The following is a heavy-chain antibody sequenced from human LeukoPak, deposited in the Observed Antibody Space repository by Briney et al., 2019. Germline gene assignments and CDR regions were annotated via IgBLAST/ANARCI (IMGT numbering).Heavy chain of an antibody. CDR1: GGTFSSYA. J-gene: IGHJ6*03. D-gene: IGHD2-2*01. V-gene: IGHV1-69*13. CDR2: IIPIFGTA. Sequence: SVKVSCKASGGTFSSYAISWVRQAPGQGLEWMGGIIPIFGTANYAQKFQGRVTITADESTSTAYMELSSLRSEDTAVYYCARAIVVVPAADYYYMDVWGKGTTVTVSS. CDR3: ARAIVVVPAADYYYMDV.